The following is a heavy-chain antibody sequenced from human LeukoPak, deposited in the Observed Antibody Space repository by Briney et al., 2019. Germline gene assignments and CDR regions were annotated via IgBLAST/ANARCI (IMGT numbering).Heavy chain of an antibody. J-gene: IGHJ4*02. CDR3: ARVVRACTNGVCYRGDDY. D-gene: IGHD2-8*01. CDR2: ISSSSSYI. CDR1: GFTFSSYS. V-gene: IGHV3-21*01. Sequence: PGGSLSLSCAASGFTFSSYSMNWVRQAPGQGLEWVSSISSSSSYIYYADSVKGRFTISRDNAKNSLYLQMNSLRAEDTAVYYCARVVRACTNGVCYRGDDYWGQGTLVTVSS.